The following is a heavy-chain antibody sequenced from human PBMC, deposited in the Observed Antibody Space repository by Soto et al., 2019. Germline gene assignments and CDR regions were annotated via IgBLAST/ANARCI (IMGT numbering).Heavy chain of an antibody. CDR2: ISYDGSNK. J-gene: IGHJ4*02. Sequence: GGSLRLSCAASGFAFNAYSMHWVRQAPGRGLEWVAVISYDGSNKFYADSVKGRFTISRDNSKNTLYLEMNSLRGEDTAVYYCAKVSPMGYFFDFWGQGTLVTVSS. CDR1: GFAFNAYS. CDR3: AKVSPMGYFFDF. V-gene: IGHV3-30-3*01.